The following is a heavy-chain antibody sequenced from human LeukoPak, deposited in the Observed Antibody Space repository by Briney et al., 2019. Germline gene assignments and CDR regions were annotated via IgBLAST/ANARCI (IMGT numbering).Heavy chain of an antibody. CDR2: ISPSGDIT. CDR3: AKFDDDSGENFDY. D-gene: IGHD1-26*01. Sequence: GGSLRLSCAASGFIFSSHGMNWVRQAPGKGLEWVSGISPSGDITYYADSVKGRFTISRDNSKNTLYLQMNSLRAEDTAVYYCAKFDDDSGENFDYWGQGTLVTVSS. V-gene: IGHV3-23*01. CDR1: GFIFSSHG. J-gene: IGHJ4*02.